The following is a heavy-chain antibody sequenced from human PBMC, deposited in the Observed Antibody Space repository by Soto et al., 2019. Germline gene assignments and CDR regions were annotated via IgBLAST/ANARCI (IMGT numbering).Heavy chain of an antibody. CDR3: ERYRREAAAGYTLDY. D-gene: IGHD6-13*01. CDR2: VYNSGST. V-gene: IGHV4-59*01. J-gene: IGHJ4*02. CDR1: GGSISSNY. Sequence: SETLSLTCTVPGGSISSNYWTWIRQPPGKGLEWIGYVYNSGSTNYNPSLKSRVTISEDTSKSQFSLKVNSMTAADTAVYYCERYRREAAAGYTLDYWGQGMLVTVYS.